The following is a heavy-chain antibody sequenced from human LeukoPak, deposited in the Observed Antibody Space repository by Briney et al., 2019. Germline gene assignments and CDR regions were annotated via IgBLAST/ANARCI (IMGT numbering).Heavy chain of an antibody. CDR1: GFSFSSYY. Sequence: PGGSRRLSCEGSGFSFSSYYMSWVRQAPGKGLEWVSSITENGGGTYYADSVKGRLIISRDNSKNTLYLQTNSLRVDDTAIYYCTKGKVNQVGGLDCWGQGTLVTVSS. J-gene: IGHJ4*02. D-gene: IGHD1-26*01. V-gene: IGHV3-23*01. CDR2: ITENGGGT. CDR3: TKGKVNQVGGLDC.